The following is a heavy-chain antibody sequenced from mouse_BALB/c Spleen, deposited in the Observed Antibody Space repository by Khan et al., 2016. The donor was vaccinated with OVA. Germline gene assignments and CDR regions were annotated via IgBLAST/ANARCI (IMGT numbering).Heavy chain of an antibody. V-gene: IGHV2-3*01. CDR2: IWGDGST. CDR3: AKFTPDYYSMDY. D-gene: IGHD1-1*01. Sequence: QVQLKQSGPDLVAPSQSLSITCTVSGFSLSSNGVSWVRQPPGKGLEWLGVIWGDGSTNYHSTLKSRLIISKDNSKSQVFLKLNSLQTDDTATYYCAKFTPDYYSMDYWGQGTSVTVSS. CDR1: GFSLSSNG. J-gene: IGHJ4*01.